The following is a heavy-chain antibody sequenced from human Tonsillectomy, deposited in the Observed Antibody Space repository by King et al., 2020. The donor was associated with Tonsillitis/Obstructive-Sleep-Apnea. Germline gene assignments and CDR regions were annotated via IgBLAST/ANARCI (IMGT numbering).Heavy chain of an antibody. CDR3: ARGMARRGLTRREPEPGRTWSGEGRVAASRRGSCLWGGGGGGGRGYSYLDY. J-gene: IGHJ4*02. CDR1: GYTFTAYY. V-gene: IGHV1-2*02. D-gene: IGHD3-16*01. Sequence: QLVQSGAEVKKPGASVKVSCKASGYTFTAYYMHWLRQAPGQGLEWMGWINPNSGGTNYAQKFQDRVTMTRDTSISTVYMELSRLRSDDTAVYYCARGMARRGLTRREPEPGRTWSGEGRVAASRRGSCLWGGGGGGGRGYSYLDYWGQGTLVTVSS. CDR2: INPNSGGT.